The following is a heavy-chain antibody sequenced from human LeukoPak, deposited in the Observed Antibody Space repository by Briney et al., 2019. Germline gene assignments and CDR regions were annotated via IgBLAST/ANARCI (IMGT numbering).Heavy chain of an antibody. Sequence: ASVKVSCKASGGTFSSYDINWVRQAAGQGLEWMGWMNPNSGNTGYAQKFQGRVTMTRNTSISTAYMELSSLRSEDTAVYYCARGRLYDIFSLWGQGTLVTVSS. D-gene: IGHD3-9*01. CDR3: ARGRLYDIFSL. V-gene: IGHV1-8*02. CDR2: MNPNSGNT. J-gene: IGHJ4*02. CDR1: GGTFSSYD.